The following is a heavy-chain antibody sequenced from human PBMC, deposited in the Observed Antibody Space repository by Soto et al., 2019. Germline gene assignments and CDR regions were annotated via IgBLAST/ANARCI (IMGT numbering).Heavy chain of an antibody. J-gene: IGHJ6*02. D-gene: IGHD5-12*01. V-gene: IGHV4-39*01. Sequence: SETLSLTCTVSGGSISSISYYWGWIRQPPGKGLEWIGSIYYSGSTYYNPSLKSRVTISVDTSKNQFSLKLSSVTAADTAVYYCARPVATLDYYYGMDVWGQGTTVT. CDR3: ARPVATLDYYYGMDV. CDR2: IYYSGST. CDR1: GGSISSISYY.